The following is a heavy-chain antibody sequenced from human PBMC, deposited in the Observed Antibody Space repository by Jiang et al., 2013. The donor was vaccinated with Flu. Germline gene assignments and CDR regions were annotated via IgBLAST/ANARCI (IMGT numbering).Heavy chain of an antibody. Sequence: SLKISCEVSGYIFGDYWISWVRQMPGKGLEWMGTIDPRDSYTTYSPSFQGYVTISVDKSMTTAYLQLRNVRASDTAMYYCAKVRGGGFGAFDVWGQGTMVPVSS. V-gene: IGHV5-10-1*01. CDR3: AKVRGGGFGAFDV. CDR1: GYIFGDYW. J-gene: IGHJ3*01. CDR2: IDPRDSYT. D-gene: IGHD3-16*01.